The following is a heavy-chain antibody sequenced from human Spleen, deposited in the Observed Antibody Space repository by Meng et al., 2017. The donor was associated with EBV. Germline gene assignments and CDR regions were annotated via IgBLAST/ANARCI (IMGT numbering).Heavy chain of an antibody. J-gene: IGHJ4*01. CDR3: AKDYYYDSTGFPFDS. Sequence: EVQLVESGVGFVQPGGSLRLSCAASGFSISNYAMSWVRQAPGKGLEWVSSITGSGGRTFYADSVKGRFTISRDNSEKTLHLQMNSLRVEDTAIYYCAKDYYYDSTGFPFDSWGQGSLVTVSS. V-gene: IGHV3-23*04. CDR1: GFSISNYA. CDR2: ITGSGGRT. D-gene: IGHD3-22*01.